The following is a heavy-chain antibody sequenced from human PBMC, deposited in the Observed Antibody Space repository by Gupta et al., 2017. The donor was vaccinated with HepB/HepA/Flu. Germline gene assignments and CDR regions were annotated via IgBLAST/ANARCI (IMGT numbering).Heavy chain of an antibody. Sequence: EVQLVESGGGLVKPGGSLRLSCPASGFTFSNAWMNWVRQATGKGLEWVGRIKRKAHGGAIHYAAPVKGRFVISRDESTNTLNLNLEMNSLKTEDTAVYYCTTGMWNGGIDDGGQGALVTVSS. CDR2: IKRKAHGGAI. V-gene: IGHV3-15*01. CDR1: GFTFSNAW. D-gene: IGHD1-1*01. CDR3: TTGMWNGGIDD. J-gene: IGHJ4*02.